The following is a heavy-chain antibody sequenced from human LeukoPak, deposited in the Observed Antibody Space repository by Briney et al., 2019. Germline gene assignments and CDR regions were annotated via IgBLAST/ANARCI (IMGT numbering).Heavy chain of an antibody. Sequence: GGSLRLSCAASGFTFSSYAMSWVRQAPGRGLEWVSAISGSGGSTYYADSVKGRFTISRDNSKNTLYLQMNSLRAGDTAVYYCAAHYYDSSGYFGTFDYWGQGTLVTVSS. CDR2: ISGSGGST. CDR1: GFTFSSYA. V-gene: IGHV3-23*01. D-gene: IGHD3-22*01. J-gene: IGHJ4*02. CDR3: AAHYYDSSGYFGTFDY.